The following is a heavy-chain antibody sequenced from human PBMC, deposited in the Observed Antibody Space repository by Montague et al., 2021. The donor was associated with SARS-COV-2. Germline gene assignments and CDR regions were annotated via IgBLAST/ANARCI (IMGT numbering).Heavy chain of an antibody. J-gene: IGHJ2*01. CDR1: GGSISSGTYY. D-gene: IGHD6-19*01. Sequence: SETLSLTCTVSGGSISSGTYYWGWVRQPPGKGLEWIGTIDYSGKTYYNPSLKSRVTISVDTSKNQFSLKETSVTATDTAVYYRARRAQWQLSWFFDLWGRGTLVTVSS. CDR3: ARRAQWQLSWFFDL. CDR2: IDYSGKT. V-gene: IGHV4-39*01.